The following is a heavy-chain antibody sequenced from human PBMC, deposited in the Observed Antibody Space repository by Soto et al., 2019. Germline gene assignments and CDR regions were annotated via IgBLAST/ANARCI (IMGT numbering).Heavy chain of an antibody. CDR3: ARALGYTSGHLPIDY. CDR2: INHSGST. CDR1: GGSFRGFY. J-gene: IGHJ4*02. V-gene: IGHV4-34*01. Sequence: SETLSLTCAVYGGSFRGFYWSWIRQPPGKGLEWIGEINHSGSTNYNPSLKTRLTISVDTSKNQFSLNLKSVTAADTAIYYCARALGYTSGHLPIDYWGQGILVTVS. D-gene: IGHD5-18*01.